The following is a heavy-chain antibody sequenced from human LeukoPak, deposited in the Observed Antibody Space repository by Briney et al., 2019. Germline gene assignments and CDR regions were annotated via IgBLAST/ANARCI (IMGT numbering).Heavy chain of an antibody. J-gene: IGHJ4*02. V-gene: IGHV3-11*03. CDR3: ARPTIAAAGNFEY. CDR1: GFTFSDYY. Sequence: PGGSLRLFCAASGFTFSDYYMSWIRQAPGKGLEWVSHISSFSNFRSYADSVKGRFTISRDNAKNSLYLQVNSLRAEDTAVYYCARPTIAAAGNFEYWGQGTLVTVSS. D-gene: IGHD6-13*01. CDR2: ISSFSNFR.